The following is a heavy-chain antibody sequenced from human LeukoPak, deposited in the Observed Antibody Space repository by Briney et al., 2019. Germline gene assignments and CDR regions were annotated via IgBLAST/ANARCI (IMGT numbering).Heavy chain of an antibody. CDR2: ISSNTLYI. Sequence: GGSLRLSCAASGFTFTDYTMNWVRQTPGKGLEWVSSISSNTLYIYYADSVKGRFTISRDNAKNSLYLQMNSLRADDTALYYCARDVPARDAPAASDAFDIWGQGTMVTVSS. D-gene: IGHD2-2*01. J-gene: IGHJ3*02. CDR1: GFTFTDYT. V-gene: IGHV3-21*01. CDR3: ARDVPARDAPAASDAFDI.